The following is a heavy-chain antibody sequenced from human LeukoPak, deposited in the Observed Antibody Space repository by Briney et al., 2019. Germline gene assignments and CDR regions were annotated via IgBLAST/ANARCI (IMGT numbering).Heavy chain of an antibody. Sequence: PGGSLRLSCVASGLTFSNSAMTWVRQAPGKGLEWVSIITDSGSSTFYADSVKGRFTISRDTSINTLYLQMNSLGDDDTAVYYCATVGGSCASSNGYAYFDYWGEGTLVTVSS. CDR3: ATVGGSCASSNGYAYFDY. J-gene: IGHJ4*02. V-gene: IGHV3-23*01. D-gene: IGHD2-2*01. CDR1: GLTFSNSA. CDR2: ITDSGSST.